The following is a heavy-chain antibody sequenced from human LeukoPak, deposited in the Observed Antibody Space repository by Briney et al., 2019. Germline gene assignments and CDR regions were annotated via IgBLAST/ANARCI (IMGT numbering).Heavy chain of an antibody. CDR3: AKDRGCSSTSCYYYYYGMDV. D-gene: IGHD2-2*01. CDR1: GFTFSSYG. Sequence: GGSLRLSCAASGFTFSSYGMHWVRQAPGKGLEWVAVISYDGSNKYYADSVKGRFTISRDNSKNTLYLQMNSLRAEDTAVYYCAKDRGCSSTSCYYYYYGMDVWGQGPTLTVSS. J-gene: IGHJ6*02. V-gene: IGHV3-30*18. CDR2: ISYDGSNK.